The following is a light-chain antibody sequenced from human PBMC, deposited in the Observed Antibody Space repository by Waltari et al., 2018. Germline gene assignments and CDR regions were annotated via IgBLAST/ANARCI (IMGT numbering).Light chain of an antibody. Sequence: QLVLTQSPSASASLGASVKLTCTLSSGHSTTIIACLQQQPEKGPRYLMNVNSDGSHNKGVGIPDRFSGSSSGAERYLTISSLQSEDEADYYCQTGGHGTWVFGGGTRLTVL. J-gene: IGLJ3*02. V-gene: IGLV4-69*01. CDR2: VNSDGSH. CDR3: QTGGHGTWV. CDR1: SGHSTTI.